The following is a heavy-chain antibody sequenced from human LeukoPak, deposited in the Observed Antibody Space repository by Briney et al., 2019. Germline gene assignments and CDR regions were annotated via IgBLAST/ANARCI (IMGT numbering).Heavy chain of an antibody. D-gene: IGHD2-2*01. Sequence: ASVTVTCKASGYTFTGYYIHWVRQAPGQGLEWMGWINPNTGGTKYAERFHGQISTTRDTSTSTASMDLSRLRSDDTAVYYCVRSQDCTSSRYYGEGFDYWGQGTLVTVSS. J-gene: IGHJ4*02. CDR2: INPNTGGT. CDR1: GYTFTGYY. CDR3: VRSQDCTSSRYYGEGFDY. V-gene: IGHV1-2*02.